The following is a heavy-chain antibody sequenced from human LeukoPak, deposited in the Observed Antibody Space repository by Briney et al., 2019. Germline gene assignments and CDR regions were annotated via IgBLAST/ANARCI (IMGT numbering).Heavy chain of an antibody. Sequence: ASVKVSCKASGYTFNSYYIHWMRQAPGQGLEWMGIINTNGGSTRYAQKFQGRVTITRDMSTSTVYMELSSLRSEDTAVYYCARDPPTDTSGYRFDPWGQGTLVTVSA. J-gene: IGHJ5*02. CDR1: GYTFNSYY. CDR2: INTNGGST. D-gene: IGHD3-22*01. CDR3: ARDPPTDTSGYRFDP. V-gene: IGHV1-46*02.